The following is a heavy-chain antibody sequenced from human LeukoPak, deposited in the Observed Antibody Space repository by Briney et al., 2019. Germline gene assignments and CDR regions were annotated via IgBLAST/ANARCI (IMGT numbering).Heavy chain of an antibody. CDR2: ICPDDSDT. CDR3: AIGGDSTTSCYRCFDY. V-gene: IGHV5-51*01. D-gene: IGHD2-2*02. CDR1: GYRFTNYW. J-gene: IGHJ4*02. Sequence: GESLKISCKGSGYRFTNYWIGWVRQMPGKGLEWMGLICPDDSDTRYSPSFQGQVTISADKSISTAYLQWSSLKASDTAMYYCAIGGDSTTSCYRCFDYWGQGTLVTVSS.